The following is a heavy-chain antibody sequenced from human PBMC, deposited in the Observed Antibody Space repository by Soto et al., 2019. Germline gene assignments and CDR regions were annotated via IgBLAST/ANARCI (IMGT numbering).Heavy chain of an antibody. CDR2: ISSSSSTI. D-gene: IGHD3-22*01. CDR1: GFTFSSYS. J-gene: IGHJ3*02. V-gene: IGHV3-48*01. Sequence: GGSLRLSCAASGFTFSSYSMNWVRQAPGKGLEWVSYISSSSSTIYYADSVKGRFTISRDNAKNSLYLQMNSLRAEDTAVYYCASGPDYYDSSGYYYDAFDIWGQGTMVTVSS. CDR3: ASGPDYYDSSGYYYDAFDI.